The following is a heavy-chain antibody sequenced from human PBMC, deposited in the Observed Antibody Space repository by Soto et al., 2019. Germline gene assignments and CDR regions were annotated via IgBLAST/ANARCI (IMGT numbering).Heavy chain of an antibody. D-gene: IGHD6-13*01. Sequence: LRLSCTASGFTFGDYAISWSRQAPGKGLEWVGVIRSKAYGETTDYAASVKGRFTILRDDSKSIAYLQMNSLQSEDTGVYYCTKYTYTSRYTYFGMDVWGHGTTVTVSS. V-gene: IGHV3-49*03. CDR1: GFTFGDYA. CDR2: IRSKAYGETT. J-gene: IGHJ6*02. CDR3: TKYTYTSRYTYFGMDV.